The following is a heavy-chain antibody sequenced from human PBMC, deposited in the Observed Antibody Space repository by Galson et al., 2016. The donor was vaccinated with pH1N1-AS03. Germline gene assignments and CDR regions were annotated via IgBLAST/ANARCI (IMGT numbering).Heavy chain of an antibody. CDR3: ARGVVDCSGPACSGTLRFDP. J-gene: IGHJ5*02. CDR2: MNPDSGNT. D-gene: IGHD2-15*01. V-gene: IGHV1-8*03. Sequence: SVKVSCKASGYTFTTYDINWVRQAPGQGLEWMGWMNPDSGNTGYAQSFQGRVTITRDTSISTAYMELSILRSEDTAVYYCARGVVDCSGPACSGTLRFDPWGQGTLVTVSS. CDR1: GYTFTTYD.